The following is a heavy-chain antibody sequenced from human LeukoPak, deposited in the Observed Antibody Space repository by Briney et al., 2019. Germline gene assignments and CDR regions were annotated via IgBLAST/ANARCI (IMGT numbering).Heavy chain of an antibody. J-gene: IGHJ4*02. D-gene: IGHD5-18*01. V-gene: IGHV1-46*01. CDR2: INPSGGST. Sequence: ASVKVSCKASGYTFTSYYMHWVQQAPGQGLEWMGIINPSGGSTSYAQKFQGRVTMTRDTSTSTVYMERSSLRAEDTAVYYCARVAYSYGYVREWGQGTLVTVSS. CDR1: GYTFTSYY. CDR3: ARVAYSYGYVRE.